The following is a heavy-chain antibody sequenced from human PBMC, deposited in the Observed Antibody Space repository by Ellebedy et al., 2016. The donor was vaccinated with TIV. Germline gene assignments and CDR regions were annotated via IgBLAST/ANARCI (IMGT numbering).Heavy chain of an antibody. J-gene: IGHJ4*02. CDR1: GGSISSSSYQ. CDR2: MFYTGST. Sequence: MPSETLSLTCTISGGSISSSSYQWGWIRQPPGKGLEWIGSMFYTGSTYYNPSLKSRVTISVDTSKNQFSLRLSSVTAADTAVYYCARDGQHLGLPFDYWGQGTLVTVSS. CDR3: ARDGQHLGLPFDY. D-gene: IGHD6-13*01. V-gene: IGHV4-39*07.